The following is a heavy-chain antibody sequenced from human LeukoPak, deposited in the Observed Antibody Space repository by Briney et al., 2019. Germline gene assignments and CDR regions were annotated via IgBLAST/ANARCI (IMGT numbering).Heavy chain of an antibody. V-gene: IGHV1-3*03. CDR2: INAGNGNR. J-gene: IGHJ4*02. Sequence: EASVKVSCKASGYTFTSYGIRWVRQAPGQRLGWMGWINAGNGNRKYSQEFQGRVTITADESTSTAYMELSRLRSEDTAVYYCARGGGYCSGGSCYAPFDYWGQGTLVTVSS. CDR3: ARGGGYCSGGSCYAPFDY. CDR1: GYTFTSYG. D-gene: IGHD2-15*01.